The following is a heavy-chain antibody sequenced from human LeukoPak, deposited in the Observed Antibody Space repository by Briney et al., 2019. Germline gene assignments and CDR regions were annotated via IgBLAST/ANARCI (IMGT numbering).Heavy chain of an antibody. J-gene: IGHJ6*02. D-gene: IGHD2-8*01. CDR2: IYYSGST. Sequence: PSETLSLTCTVSGGSISSGDYYWSWIRQHPGKGLEWIGYIYYSGSTYYNPSLKSRVTISVDTSKNQFSLKLSSVTAADTAVYYCARTMASFYYYGMDVWGQGTTLTVSS. CDR1: GGSISSGDYY. CDR3: ARTMASFYYYGMDV. V-gene: IGHV4-31*03.